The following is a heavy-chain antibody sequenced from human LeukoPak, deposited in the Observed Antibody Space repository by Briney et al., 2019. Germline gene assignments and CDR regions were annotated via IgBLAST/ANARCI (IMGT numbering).Heavy chain of an antibody. D-gene: IGHD2-8*01. CDR1: GGSISSGGYY. V-gene: IGHV4-31*01. J-gene: IGHJ4*02. Sequence: PSETLSLTCTVSGGSISSGGYYWSWIRQHPGKGLEWMGYIDYSGSTHYNPSLKSQVTISRDTSKNQFSLKLSSVTAADTAVYYCARGLYSIVDYWGQGTLVTVSS. CDR2: IDYSGST. CDR3: ARGLYSIVDY.